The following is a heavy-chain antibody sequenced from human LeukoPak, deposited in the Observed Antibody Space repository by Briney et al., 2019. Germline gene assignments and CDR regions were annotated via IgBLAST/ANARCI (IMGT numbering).Heavy chain of an antibody. CDR1: GGSISSYY. CDR2: IYYSGST. V-gene: IGHV4-59*08. J-gene: IGHJ3*02. CDR3: ARHRNSYGQDIDAFDI. Sequence: SETLFLTCTVSGGSISSYYWSWIRQPPGKGLEWIGYIYYSGSTNYNPSLKSRVTISVDTSKNQFSLKLSSVTAADTAVYYCARHRNSYGQDIDAFDIWGQGTMVTVSS. D-gene: IGHD5-18*01.